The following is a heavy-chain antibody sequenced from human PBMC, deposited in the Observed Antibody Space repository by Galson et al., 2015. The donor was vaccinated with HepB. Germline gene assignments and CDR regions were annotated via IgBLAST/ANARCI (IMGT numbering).Heavy chain of an antibody. Sequence: SVKVSCKASGYTFTSYGVNWVRQARGQGLEWMGWISGYNGDTSYAQKLQGRITMTTETSTNIAYLDLRSLTSDDTAVYYCARDGVGGDYWGQGTLVTVSS. J-gene: IGHJ4*02. CDR1: GYTFTSYG. CDR2: ISGYNGDT. V-gene: IGHV1-18*04. CDR3: ARDGVGGDY. D-gene: IGHD3-16*01.